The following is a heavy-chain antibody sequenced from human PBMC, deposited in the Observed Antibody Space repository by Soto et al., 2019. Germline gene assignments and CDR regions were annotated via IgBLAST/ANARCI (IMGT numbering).Heavy chain of an antibody. CDR1: GFTVSNNH. J-gene: IGHJ4*02. V-gene: IGHV3-53*01. Sequence: VQLVESGGGLIQPGGSLRLSCAASGFTVSNNHMTWVRQAAGKGLELVSFVHGGGSTSYADSVKGRFTISRDNSKNTLDLQMDSLRAEDTAIYYCAGRVTTAASLDYWGRGPLVTVSS. CDR2: VHGGGST. CDR3: AGRVTTAASLDY. D-gene: IGHD1-1*01.